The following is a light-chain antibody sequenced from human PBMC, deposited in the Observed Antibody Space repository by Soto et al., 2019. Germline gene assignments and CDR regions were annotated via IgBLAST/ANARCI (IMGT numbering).Light chain of an antibody. J-gene: IGLJ2*01. CDR2: RNN. CDR3: AAWDDSLSCLV. V-gene: IGLV1-47*01. Sequence: QSVLTQPPSASGTPGQRVTISCSGSSSNIGSNYVYWYQQRPGTAPKLLIYRNNQRPSGVPDRFSGSKSGTSASLAISGRRSEDEADYYCAAWDDSLSCLVFGGGTQLTVL. CDR1: SSNIGSNY.